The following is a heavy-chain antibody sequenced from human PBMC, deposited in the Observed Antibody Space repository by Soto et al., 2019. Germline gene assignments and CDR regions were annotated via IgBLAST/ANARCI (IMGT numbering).Heavy chain of an antibody. CDR1: GYTLTEVS. CDR2: ISAYNGNT. D-gene: IGHD2-15*01. CDR3: ARIDDCSGGSCLIYFDY. J-gene: IGHJ4*02. Sequence: ASVKGCCKGSGYTLTEVSMHWVRQAHGKGLEWMGWISAYNGNTNYAQKLRGRVTMTADTSTSTAYMELRSLRSDDTAVYYCARIDDCSGGSCLIYFDYWGQGTLVTVSS. V-gene: IGHV1-18*01.